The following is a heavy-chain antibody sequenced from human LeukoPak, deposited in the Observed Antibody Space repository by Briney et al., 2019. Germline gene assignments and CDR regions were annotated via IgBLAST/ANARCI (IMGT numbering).Heavy chain of an antibody. Sequence: ASVNVSCKPSDYPFRIYGINWMRQAPGQGLEWMGWISVKNGDTNFAQKFQDRVTMTTDTFTNTAYTELSGLRSDDTVVYYCARDGGKTDYYDSSGYYSAYWGQGTLVTVSS. V-gene: IGHV1-18*01. CDR2: ISVKNGDT. CDR1: DYPFRIYG. D-gene: IGHD3-22*01. J-gene: IGHJ4*02. CDR3: ARDGGKTDYYDSSGYYSAY.